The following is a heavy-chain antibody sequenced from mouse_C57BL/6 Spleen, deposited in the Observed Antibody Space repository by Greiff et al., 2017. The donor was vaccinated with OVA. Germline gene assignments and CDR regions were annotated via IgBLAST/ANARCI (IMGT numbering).Heavy chain of an antibody. Sequence: VQLQQPGAELVKPGASVKLSCKASGYTFTSYWMHWVKQRPGQGLEWIGMIHPNSGSTNYNEKFKSKATLTVDKSSSTAYMQLSSLTSEDSAVYYCARMGIYDGYYGFAYWGQGTLVTVSA. CDR3: ARMGIYDGYYGFAY. CDR1: GYTFTSYW. J-gene: IGHJ3*01. CDR2: IHPNSGST. V-gene: IGHV1-64*01. D-gene: IGHD2-3*01.